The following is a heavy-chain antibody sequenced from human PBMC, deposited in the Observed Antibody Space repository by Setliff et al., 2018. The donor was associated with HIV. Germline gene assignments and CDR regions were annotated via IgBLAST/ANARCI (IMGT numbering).Heavy chain of an antibody. D-gene: IGHD2-8*01. J-gene: IGHJ4*02. V-gene: IGHV3-15*01. CDR2: LKSKGGGGTT. CDR3: TADMRYFDW. Sequence: GGSLRLSCAASGITVTHAWMGWVRQAPGKGLEWVGLLKSKGGGGTTDYAAPVEDRFTISRDDSKNTLFLQMNSLKTEDTAVYYCTADMRYFDWWGQGTLVTVSS. CDR1: GITVTHAW.